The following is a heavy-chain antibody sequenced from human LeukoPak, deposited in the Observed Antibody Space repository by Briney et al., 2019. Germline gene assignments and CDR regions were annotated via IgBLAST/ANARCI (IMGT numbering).Heavy chain of an antibody. CDR2: ISAYNGNT. V-gene: IGHV1-18*01. J-gene: IGHJ4*02. CDR3: ARSDVWVVPAATDFDY. Sequence: ASVKVSCKASGYTFTIYGISWVRQAPGQGLEWMGWISAYNGNTNYAQKLQGRVTMTTDTSTSTAYMELRSLRSDDTAVYYCARSDVWVVPAATDFDYWGQGTLVTVSS. CDR1: GYTFTIYG. D-gene: IGHD2-2*01.